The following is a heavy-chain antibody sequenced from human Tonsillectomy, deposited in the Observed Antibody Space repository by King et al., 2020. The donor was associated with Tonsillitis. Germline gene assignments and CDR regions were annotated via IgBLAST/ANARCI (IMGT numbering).Heavy chain of an antibody. D-gene: IGHD2-15*01. V-gene: IGHV3-30*18. J-gene: IGHJ4*02. CDR3: EKDALGYCSGGSCYLHDY. Sequence: VQLVESGGGVVQPGRSLRLSCAASGFTFSSYGMHWVRQAPGKGLEWVAVISYDGSNKYYADSVKGRFTISRDNSKNTLYLQMNSLRVEDTAVYYCEKDALGYCSGGSCYLHDYWGQGTLVTVSS. CDR1: GFTFSSYG. CDR2: ISYDGSNK.